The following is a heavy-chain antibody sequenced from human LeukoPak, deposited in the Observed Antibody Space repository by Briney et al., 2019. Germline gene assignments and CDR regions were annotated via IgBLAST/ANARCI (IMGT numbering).Heavy chain of an antibody. CDR3: ASEEDCGGDRGYYFDY. CDR2: IIPILGIA. D-gene: IGHD2-21*02. J-gene: IGHJ4*02. Sequence: SVKLSCKASGGTFTSYAISWVRQAPGQGLEWKGRIIPILGIANYAQKFQGRVTITADKSKSTAYMELSSLRSEDTAVYYCASEEDCGGDRGYYFDYWGQGTLVTISS. CDR1: GGTFTSYA. V-gene: IGHV1-69*04.